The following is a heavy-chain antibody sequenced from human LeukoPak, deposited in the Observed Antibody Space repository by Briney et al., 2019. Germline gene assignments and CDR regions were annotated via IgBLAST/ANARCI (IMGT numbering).Heavy chain of an antibody. J-gene: IGHJ4*02. CDR1: GGTFSSYA. CDR3: ASSRMYSSSSGYYFDY. D-gene: IGHD6-6*01. Sequence: SVKVSCKASGGTFSSYAISWVRQAPGQGLEWMGGIIPIFGTANYAQKFQGRVTITADESTSTAYMELSSLRSEDTAVYYCASSRMYSSSSGYYFDYWGQGTLVTVSS. CDR2: IIPIFGTA. V-gene: IGHV1-69*13.